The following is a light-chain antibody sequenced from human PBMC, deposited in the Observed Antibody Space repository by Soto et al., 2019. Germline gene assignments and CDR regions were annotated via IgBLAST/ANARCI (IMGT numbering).Light chain of an antibody. CDR2: AAS. J-gene: IGKJ4*01. CDR3: QQLNSYPLT. Sequence: DIQMTQSPSSLSASVGDRVTITCRASQSISSYLNWYQQKPGKAPKLLIYAASTLQSGVPSRVRGSGSGTDFTLTISSLKPEDFETYYCQQLNSYPLTFGGGTKVDIK. CDR1: QSISSY. V-gene: IGKV1-39*01.